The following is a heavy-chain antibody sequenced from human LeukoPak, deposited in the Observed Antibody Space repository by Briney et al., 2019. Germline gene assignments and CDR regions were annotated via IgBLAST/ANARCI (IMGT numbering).Heavy chain of an antibody. CDR3: ARDKSAARLPVDY. CDR1: GFTVSSNY. CDR2: LYSGGST. V-gene: IGHV3-53*01. D-gene: IGHD6-6*01. J-gene: IGHJ4*02. Sequence: PGGSLRLSCAASGFTVSSNYMSWVRQAPGKGLEWVSVLYSGGSTYYADSVKGRFTISRDNAKNSLYLQMNSLRAEDTAVYYCARDKSAARLPVDYWGQGTLVTVSS.